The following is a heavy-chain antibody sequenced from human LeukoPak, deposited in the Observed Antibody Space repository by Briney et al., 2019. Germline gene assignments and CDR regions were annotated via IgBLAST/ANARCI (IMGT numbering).Heavy chain of an antibody. V-gene: IGHV1-2*02. D-gene: IGHD6-19*01. J-gene: IGHJ3*02. CDR3: AIASGYSSGWREGVAFDI. CDR2: INPNSGGT. CDR1: GYTFTGYY. Sequence: ASVKVSCKASGYTFTGYYMHWVRQAPGQGLEWMGWINPNSGGTNYAQKFQGRVTMTRDTSISTAYMELSRLRSEDTAVYYCAIASGYSSGWREGVAFDIWGQGTMVTVSS.